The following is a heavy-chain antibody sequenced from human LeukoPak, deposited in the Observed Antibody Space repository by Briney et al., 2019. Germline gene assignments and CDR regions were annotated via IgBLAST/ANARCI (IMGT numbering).Heavy chain of an antibody. D-gene: IGHD3-22*01. V-gene: IGHV3-64*01. CDR1: GFTFSSYA. CDR2: ISSNGGST. J-gene: IGHJ4*02. Sequence: GGSLRLSCAASGFTFSSYAMHWVRQAPGKGLEYVSAISSNGGSTYYANSVKGRFTISRDNSKNTLYLQMGSLRAEDMAVYYCARESPYYYDSSGLNFDYWGQGTLVTVSS. CDR3: ARESPYYYDSSGLNFDY.